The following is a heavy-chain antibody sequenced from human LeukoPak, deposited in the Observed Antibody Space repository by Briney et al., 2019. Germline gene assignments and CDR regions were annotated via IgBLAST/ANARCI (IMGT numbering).Heavy chain of an antibody. V-gene: IGHV4-4*09. J-gene: IGHJ4*02. CDR2: IYATGTT. D-gene: IGHD2/OR15-2a*01. CDR1: GDSITNSW. Sequence: SETLSLTCTVSGDSITNSWWSWVRQSPGKGLEWIGYIYATGTTNYNPSLMSRVTFSVDKSKNQFPLRLSSVTAADTAVYYCARQRRQSFSSPLYHFDYWGQGTLVTVSS. CDR3: ARQRRQSFSSPLYHFDY.